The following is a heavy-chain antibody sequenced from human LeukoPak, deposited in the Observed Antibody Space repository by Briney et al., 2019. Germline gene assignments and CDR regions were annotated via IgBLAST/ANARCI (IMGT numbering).Heavy chain of an antibody. J-gene: IGHJ4*02. Sequence: ASVKVSCKASGCTFTSYYMHWVRQAPGQGLEWMGIINPSGGSTSYAQKFQGRVTMTRDTSTSTVYMELSSLRSEDTAVYYCAREQVSAGFDYWGQGTLVTVSS. CDR3: AREQVSAGFDY. CDR2: INPSGGST. CDR1: GCTFTSYY. V-gene: IGHV1-46*01. D-gene: IGHD6-19*01.